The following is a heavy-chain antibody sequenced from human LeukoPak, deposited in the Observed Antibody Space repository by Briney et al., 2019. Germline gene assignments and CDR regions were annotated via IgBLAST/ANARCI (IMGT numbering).Heavy chain of an antibody. CDR3: TRGGQYDSSSYYYPEPDY. V-gene: IGHV3-49*04. D-gene: IGHD3-22*01. CDR1: GFTFNSYS. CDR2: IRSKAYGGTT. Sequence: GGSLRLSCAASGFTFNSYSMNWVRQAPGKGLEWVGFIRSKAYGGTTEYAASVKGRFTISRDDSKSIAYLQMNSLKTEDTAVYYCTRGGQYDSSSYYYPEPDYWGQGTLVTVSS. J-gene: IGHJ4*02.